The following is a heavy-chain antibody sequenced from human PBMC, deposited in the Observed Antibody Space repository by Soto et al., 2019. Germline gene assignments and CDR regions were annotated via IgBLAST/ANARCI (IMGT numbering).Heavy chain of an antibody. Sequence: SETLSLTCTVSGGSISSGDYYWSWIRQPPGKGLEWIGYIYYSGSTYYNPSLKSRVTISVDTSKNQFSLKLSSVTAADTAVYYCARVYWNYAPHFDYWGQGTLVTVSS. CDR2: IYYSGST. J-gene: IGHJ4*02. CDR3: ARVYWNYAPHFDY. CDR1: GGSISSGDYY. D-gene: IGHD1-7*01. V-gene: IGHV4-30-4*01.